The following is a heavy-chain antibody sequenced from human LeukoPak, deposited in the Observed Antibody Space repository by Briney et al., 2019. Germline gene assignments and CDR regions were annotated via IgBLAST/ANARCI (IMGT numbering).Heavy chain of an antibody. CDR1: GFTFSSYS. Sequence: PGGSLRLSCAASGFTFSSYSMNWVRQPPGKGLEWVSPISSSSSYIYYAGSVKGRFTISRDNAKNSLYLQMNSLRAEETDVYYCARGKACSSTSCYDFDYWGQGTLVTVSS. V-gene: IGHV3-21*01. CDR3: ARGKACSSTSCYDFDY. CDR2: ISSSSSYI. J-gene: IGHJ4*02. D-gene: IGHD2-2*01.